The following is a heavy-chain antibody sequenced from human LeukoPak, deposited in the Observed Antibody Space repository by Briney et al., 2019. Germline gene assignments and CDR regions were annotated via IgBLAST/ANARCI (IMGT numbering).Heavy chain of an antibody. CDR2: INTNTGNP. CDR1: GYTFTSYA. V-gene: IGHV7-4-1*02. CDR3: ARRPHYDFWSGYYPWDYYYYYGMDV. D-gene: IGHD3-3*01. J-gene: IGHJ6*02. Sequence: ASVTVSCKASGYTFTSYAMNWVRQAPGQGLEWMGWINTNTGNPTYAQGFTGRFVFSLDTSVSTAYLQISSLKAEDTAVYYCARRPHYDFWSGYYPWDYYYYYGMDVWGQGTTVTVSS.